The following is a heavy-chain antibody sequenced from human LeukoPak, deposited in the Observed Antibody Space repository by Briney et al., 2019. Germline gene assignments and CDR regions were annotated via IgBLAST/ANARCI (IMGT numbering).Heavy chain of an antibody. CDR3: ARGSYGMDV. V-gene: IGHV3-9*01. CDR1: GFTFDDYA. Sequence: PGGSLRLSCAASGFTFDDYAMHWVRQAPGKGLEWVSGISWNSGSIGYADSVKGRFTISRDNAKNSLYLQMNGLRAEDTAVYYCARGSYGMDVWGQGTTVTVSS. CDR2: ISWNSGSI. J-gene: IGHJ6*02.